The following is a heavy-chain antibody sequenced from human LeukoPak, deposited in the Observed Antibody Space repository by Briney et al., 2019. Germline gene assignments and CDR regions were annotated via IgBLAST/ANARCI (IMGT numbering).Heavy chain of an antibody. V-gene: IGHV3-48*03. Sequence: PGGSLRLSCAASGFTFSSYEMNWVRQAPGKGLEWVSYISSSGITIYYADSVKGRLTISRDNAKNSLYLQMNSLSPEDTAVYYCARGRDFDPWGQGTLVTVSS. CDR1: GFTFSSYE. CDR2: ISSSGITI. CDR3: ARGRDFDP. J-gene: IGHJ5*02.